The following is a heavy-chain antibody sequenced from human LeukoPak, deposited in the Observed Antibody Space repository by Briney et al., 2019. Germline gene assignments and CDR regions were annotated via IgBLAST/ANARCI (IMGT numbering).Heavy chain of an antibody. J-gene: IGHJ4*02. CDR1: GGSISSSSYY. CDR3: ARGRRAAAADY. V-gene: IGHV4-39*07. Sequence: SETLSLTCTVPGGSISSSSYYWGWIRQPPGKGLEWIGSIYYSGSTYYNPSLKSRVTISVDTSKNQFSLKLSFVTAADTAVYYCARGRRAAAADYWGQGTLVTVSS. CDR2: IYYSGST. D-gene: IGHD6-13*01.